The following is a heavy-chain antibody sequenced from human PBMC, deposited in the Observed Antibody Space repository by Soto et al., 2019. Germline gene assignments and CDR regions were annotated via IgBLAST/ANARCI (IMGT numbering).Heavy chain of an antibody. D-gene: IGHD5-12*01. CDR2: ISGSGGST. J-gene: IGHJ6*02. CDR1: GFTFSSYA. CDR3: AKLSDIVATKAPMDV. Sequence: LRLSCASSGFTFSSYAMSWVRQAPGKGLEWVSAISGSGGSTYYADSVKGRFTISRDNSKNTLYLQMNSLRAEDTAVYYCAKLSDIVATKAPMDVWGQGTTVTVSS. V-gene: IGHV3-23*01.